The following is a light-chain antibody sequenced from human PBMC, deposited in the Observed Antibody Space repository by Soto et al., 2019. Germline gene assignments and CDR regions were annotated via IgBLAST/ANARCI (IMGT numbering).Light chain of an antibody. Sequence: QSALTQPPSASGSPGQSVTISCTGTSSDVGGYNYVSWYQQHPGKAPKLMIYEVSKRPSGVPDRFSGSKSGNTASLTVSGLQAADEAHSSCSSYARSNIVVFGGGTKLTVL. CDR1: SSDVGGYNY. CDR2: EVS. V-gene: IGLV2-8*01. CDR3: SSYARSNIVV. J-gene: IGLJ2*01.